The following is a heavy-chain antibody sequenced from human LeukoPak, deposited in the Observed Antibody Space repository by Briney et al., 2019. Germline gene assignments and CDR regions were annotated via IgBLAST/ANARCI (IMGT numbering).Heavy chain of an antibody. CDR3: ARDWTTGTPPKVFDY. V-gene: IGHV3-7*01. CDR2: IKQDGSEK. D-gene: IGHD1-1*01. Sequence: GGSLRLSCAASGFTFSSYWMSWVRQAPGKGLERVANIKQDGSEKYYVDSVKGRFTISRDNAKNSLYLQMNSLRAEDTAVYYCARDWTTGTPPKVFDYWGQGTLVTVSS. J-gene: IGHJ4*02. CDR1: GFTFSSYW.